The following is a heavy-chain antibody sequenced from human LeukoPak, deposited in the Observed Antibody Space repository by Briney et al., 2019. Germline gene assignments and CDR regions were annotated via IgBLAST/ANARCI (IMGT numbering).Heavy chain of an antibody. CDR2: IYYSGST. V-gene: IGHV4-39*01. J-gene: IGHJ6*03. CDR3: ARHSHYYYYMDV. CDR1: GGSISSSSYY. Sequence: PSETLSLTCTVSGGSISSSSYYWGWIRQPPGKGLEWIGSIYYSGSTYYNPSLKSRVTISVDTSKNQFSLKLSSVTAADTAVYYCARHSHYYYYMDVWGKGTTVTACS.